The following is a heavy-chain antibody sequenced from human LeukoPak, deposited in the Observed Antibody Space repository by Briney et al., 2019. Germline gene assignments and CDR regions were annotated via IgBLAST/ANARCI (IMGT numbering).Heavy chain of an antibody. D-gene: IGHD1-26*01. CDR3: ARGRVVGATIFDY. Sequence: PGGSLRLSCAASGFTFSDYYMSWIRQAPGKGLEWVSYISSSSSYTNYADSVKGRFTISRDNAKNSRYLQMNSLRAEDTAVYYCARGRVVGATIFDYWGQGPLVTVSS. CDR2: ISSSSSYT. V-gene: IGHV3-11*05. J-gene: IGHJ4*02. CDR1: GFTFSDYY.